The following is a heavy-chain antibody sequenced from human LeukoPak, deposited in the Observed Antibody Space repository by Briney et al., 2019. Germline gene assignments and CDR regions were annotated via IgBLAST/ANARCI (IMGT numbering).Heavy chain of an antibody. V-gene: IGHV3-15*01. Sequence: GGSLRLSCAASGFTSSNAWMSWVRQAPGKGLGWVGRIKSKTDGGTTDYAAPVKGRFTISRDDSRNTLYLQMNSLKTEDTAVYYCTTAPNPIVVVVAATLYYFDYWGQGTLVTVSS. CDR1: GFTSSNAW. CDR2: IKSKTDGGTT. D-gene: IGHD2-15*01. CDR3: TTAPNPIVVVVAATLYYFDY. J-gene: IGHJ4*02.